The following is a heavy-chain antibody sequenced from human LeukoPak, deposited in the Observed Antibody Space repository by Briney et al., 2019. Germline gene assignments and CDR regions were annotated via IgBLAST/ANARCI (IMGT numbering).Heavy chain of an antibody. CDR3: ARDPYDFGCADY. D-gene: IGHD3-3*01. Sequence: GGSLRLSCAASGFTFSSYTMNWVRQGPGKGLEWVSSISTSSSYIHYADSVKGRFTISRDNAKNSLFLQMNSLRAEDTAVYYCARDPYDFGCADYWGQGTLVTVSS. CDR2: ISTSSSYI. V-gene: IGHV3-21*01. J-gene: IGHJ4*02. CDR1: GFTFSSYT.